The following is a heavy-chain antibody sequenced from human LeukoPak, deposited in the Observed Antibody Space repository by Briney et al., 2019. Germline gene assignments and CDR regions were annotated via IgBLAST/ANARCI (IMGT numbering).Heavy chain of an antibody. V-gene: IGHV4-59*08. D-gene: IGHD3-3*01. CDR1: GGSISSYY. J-gene: IGHJ5*02. CDR2: IYYSGST. CDR3: ARHYDFWSGYLNWFDP. Sequence: SETLSHTCTVSGGSISSYYWSWIRQPPGKGLEWIGYIYYSGSTNYNPSLKSRVTISVDTSKNQFSLKLSSVTAADTAVYYCARHYDFWSGYLNWFDPWGQGTLVTVSS.